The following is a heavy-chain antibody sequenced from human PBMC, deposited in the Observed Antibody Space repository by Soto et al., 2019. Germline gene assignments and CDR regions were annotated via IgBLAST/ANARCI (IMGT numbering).Heavy chain of an antibody. CDR1: GYSFTSYW. CDR2: IDPSDSYT. D-gene: IGHD3-10*01. Sequence: PGESLKISCKGSGYSFTSYWISWVRQMPGKGLEWMGRIDPSDSYTNYSPSFQGHVTISADKSISTAYLQWSSLKASDTAMYYCASPYGSGSYYRYYYYGMDVWGQGTTVTVSS. J-gene: IGHJ6*02. CDR3: ASPYGSGSYYRYYYYGMDV. V-gene: IGHV5-10-1*01.